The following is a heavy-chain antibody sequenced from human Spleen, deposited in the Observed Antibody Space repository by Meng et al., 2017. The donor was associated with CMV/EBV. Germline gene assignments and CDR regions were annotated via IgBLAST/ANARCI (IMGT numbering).Heavy chain of an antibody. D-gene: IGHD1-7*01. J-gene: IGHJ4*02. V-gene: IGHV4-39*07. CDR3: ASRNWNYGFDF. Sequence: SETLSLTCTVSGDSISSNNSFWGWIRQPPGKGLEWIGNIYYTGYTYYNPSLKSRVTISVDTSKNQFSLKLSSVTAADTAVYYCASRNWNYGFDFWGQGTLVTVSS. CDR1: GDSISSNNSF. CDR2: IYYTGYT.